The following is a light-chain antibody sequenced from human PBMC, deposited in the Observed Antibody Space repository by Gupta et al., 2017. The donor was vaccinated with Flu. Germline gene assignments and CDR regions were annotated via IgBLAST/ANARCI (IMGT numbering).Light chain of an antibody. Sequence: DIQMTQSPSSLSASVGGRVTITCQASQDITTYLSWYMQKSWKAPKLLIYGASIWQTAVPSRFRENGYELHLTFTIRIRHPGDIGSYYCQHDDDLFWFSFGGGTKVDI. V-gene: IGKV1-33*01. J-gene: IGKJ4*01. CDR1: QDITTY. CDR2: GAS. CDR3: QHDDDLFWFS.